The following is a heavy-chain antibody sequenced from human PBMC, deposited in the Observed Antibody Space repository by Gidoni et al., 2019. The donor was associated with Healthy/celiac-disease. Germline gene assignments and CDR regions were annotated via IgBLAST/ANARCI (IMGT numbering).Heavy chain of an antibody. J-gene: IGHJ6*02. Sequence: EVQLVESGGGLVQPGGSLSLSCASAGSTSSRYSSNWVRQAPGKGVEWVSYNSSSSSTIYYADTVKGRFTISRDNAKNSLYLQMNSLRDEDTAVYYCARDPSYDFWSGYYLGKDGMDVWGQGTTVTVSS. CDR1: GSTSSRYS. CDR2: NSSSSSTI. D-gene: IGHD3-3*01. CDR3: ARDPSYDFWSGYYLGKDGMDV. V-gene: IGHV3-48*02.